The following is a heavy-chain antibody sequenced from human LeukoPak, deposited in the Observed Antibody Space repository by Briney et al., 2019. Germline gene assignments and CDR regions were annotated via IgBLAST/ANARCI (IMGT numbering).Heavy chain of an antibody. CDR3: ARGDYRLFDY. J-gene: IGHJ4*02. CDR1: GGSISSYY. Sequence: LETLSLTCTGSGGSISSYYWSWIRQPPGKGLEWIGYIYYSGSTNYNPSLKSRVTISVDTSKNQFSLKLSSVTAADTAVYYCARGDYRLFDYWGQGTLVTVSS. D-gene: IGHD4-17*01. V-gene: IGHV4-59*01. CDR2: IYYSGST.